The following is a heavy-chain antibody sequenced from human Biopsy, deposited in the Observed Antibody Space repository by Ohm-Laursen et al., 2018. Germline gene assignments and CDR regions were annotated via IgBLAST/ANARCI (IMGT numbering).Heavy chain of an antibody. D-gene: IGHD6-19*01. V-gene: IGHV4-61*08. CDR3: ATTTMDTSGWFGNYFDS. J-gene: IGHJ4*02. CDR1: GGSISSGGSY. Sequence: SETLSLTCTVSGGSISSGGSYWSWIRQPPGKGLEWIGYIDYRGSTKYNPSLRSRVTMSIDTSRNQFSLKLSSVTAADTAVYYCATTTMDTSGWFGNYFDSWGQGTLVTVSA. CDR2: IDYRGST.